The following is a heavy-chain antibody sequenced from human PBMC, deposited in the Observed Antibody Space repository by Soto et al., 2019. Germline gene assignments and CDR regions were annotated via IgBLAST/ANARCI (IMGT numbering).Heavy chain of an antibody. CDR3: ASHDQYYYDSSGYLVY. J-gene: IGHJ4*02. CDR2: ISGSGGST. D-gene: IGHD3-22*01. Sequence: GGSLRLSCAASGFTFSSYAMSWVRQAPGKGLEWVSAISGSGGSTYYADSVKGRFTISRDNSKNTLYLQMNSLRAEDTAVYYCASHDQYYYDSSGYLVYWGQGTLVTVSS. V-gene: IGHV3-23*01. CDR1: GFTFSSYA.